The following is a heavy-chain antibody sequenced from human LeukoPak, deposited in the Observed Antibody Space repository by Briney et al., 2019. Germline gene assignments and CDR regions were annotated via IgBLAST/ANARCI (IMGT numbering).Heavy chain of an antibody. D-gene: IGHD6-6*01. J-gene: IGHJ4*02. Sequence: SETLSLTCTVSGDSISNTRYHWGWIRQPPGKGLEWIGSIYYSGATYYNPSLKSRVTIPVDTSRNHFSLKLSSVTAADTAVYHCAREIVSSVESWGQGSLVTVSS. V-gene: IGHV4-39*02. CDR3: AREIVSSVES. CDR1: GDSISNTRYH. CDR2: IYYSGAT.